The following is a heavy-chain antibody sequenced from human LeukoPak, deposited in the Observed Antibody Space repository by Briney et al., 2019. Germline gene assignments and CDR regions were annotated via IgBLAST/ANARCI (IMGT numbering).Heavy chain of an antibody. CDR2: MNPDSGNT. V-gene: IGHV1-8*01. CDR1: GYTFTNYD. CDR3: ATAQIWSGYPIH. Sequence: AASVKVSCKASGYTFTNYDINWLRQATGQGLEWMGWMNPDSGNTGYALKFQGRVTMTRNSSISTAYMELSSLRSEDTAVYYCATAQIWSGYPIHWGQGTLVTVSS. J-gene: IGHJ4*02. D-gene: IGHD3-3*01.